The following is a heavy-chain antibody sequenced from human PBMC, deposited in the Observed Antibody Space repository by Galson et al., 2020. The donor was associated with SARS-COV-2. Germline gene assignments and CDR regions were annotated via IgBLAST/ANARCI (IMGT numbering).Heavy chain of an antibody. V-gene: IGHV3-23*01. CDR2: ISSTSDGI. Sequence: GGSLRLSCAATGFTFRTYAMSWVRPAPGKGLERVAAISSTSDGIYYADSLKGRFTISRDDSRNILYLQMHSLRDEDAAVYYCAKEFQAVGPSHFDSWGQGTLVTVSS. D-gene: IGHD1-26*01. CDR3: AKEFQAVGPSHFDS. CDR1: GFTFRTYA. J-gene: IGHJ4*02.